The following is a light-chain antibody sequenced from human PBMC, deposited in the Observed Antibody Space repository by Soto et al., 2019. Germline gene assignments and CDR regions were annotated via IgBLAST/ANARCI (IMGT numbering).Light chain of an antibody. Sequence: DIQMTQSPSTLSASVGDRVTITCRASQSISSWLAWYQQKPGKAPKLLIYTASDLESGVPSRFSGSGSGTEFTLTISSLQPDDFATYYCQQYNSAWTFGQGTKVEIK. CDR3: QQYNSAWT. CDR2: TAS. CDR1: QSISSW. J-gene: IGKJ1*01. V-gene: IGKV1-5*03.